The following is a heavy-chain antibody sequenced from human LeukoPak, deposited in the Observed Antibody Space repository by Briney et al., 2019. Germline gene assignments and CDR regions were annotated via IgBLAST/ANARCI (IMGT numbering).Heavy chain of an antibody. Sequence: GGSLRLSCAASGFTFSSYAMSWVRQAPGKGLEWVANIKEDGSDKYYVDSVGGRFTISRDNAKNSVYLQMNSLRAEDTAVFYCVRDESDSTYAYWGQGTPVTVSS. V-gene: IGHV3-7*01. D-gene: IGHD2/OR15-2a*01. CDR2: IKEDGSDK. CDR1: GFTFSSYA. J-gene: IGHJ4*02. CDR3: VRDESDSTYAY.